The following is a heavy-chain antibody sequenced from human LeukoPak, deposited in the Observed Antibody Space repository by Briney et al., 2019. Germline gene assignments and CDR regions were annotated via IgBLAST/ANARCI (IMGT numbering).Heavy chain of an antibody. CDR1: GCTFTSYA. Sequence: SVKVSCKASGCTFTSYAISWVRQAPGQGLEWMGGIIPIFGTANYAQKFQGRVTITADESTSTAYMELSSLRSEDTAVYYCARGYCSGGSCYSYSRYGMDVWGQGTTVTVSS. V-gene: IGHV1-69*01. J-gene: IGHJ6*02. D-gene: IGHD2-15*01. CDR2: IIPIFGTA. CDR3: ARGYCSGGSCYSYSRYGMDV.